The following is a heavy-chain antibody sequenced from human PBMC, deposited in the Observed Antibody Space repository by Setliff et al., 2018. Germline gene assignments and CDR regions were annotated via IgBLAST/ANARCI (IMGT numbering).Heavy chain of an antibody. CDR1: GFTFSSYT. CDR2: ISSSSSYI. D-gene: IGHD2-2*02. J-gene: IGHJ4*02. Sequence: GGSLRLSCAGSGFTFSSYTMNWVRQAPGKGLEWVSSISSSSSYIYYADSVKGRFTISRDNSKNTLYLQMNSLRAEDTAVYYCAKGGSTSCYTEADYWGQGTLVTVSS. V-gene: IGHV3-21*04. CDR3: AKGGSTSCYTEADY.